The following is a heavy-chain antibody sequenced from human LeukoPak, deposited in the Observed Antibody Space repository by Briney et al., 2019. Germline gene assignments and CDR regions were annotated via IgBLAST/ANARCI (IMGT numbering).Heavy chain of an antibody. V-gene: IGHV3-66*01. J-gene: IGHJ4*02. CDR3: AGSAAGPLAY. D-gene: IGHD6-13*01. CDR1: GFSVSTNY. CDR2: IYSGGST. Sequence: PGGSLRLSCAASGFSVSTNYMSWVRQAPGKGLEWVSVIYSGGSTHYTDSVKGRFTISRDNSKNTLYLQMNSLRAEDTALYYCAGSAAGPLAYWGQGTLVTVSS.